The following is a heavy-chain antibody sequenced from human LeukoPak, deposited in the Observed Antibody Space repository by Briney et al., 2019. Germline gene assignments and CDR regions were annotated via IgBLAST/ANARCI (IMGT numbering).Heavy chain of an antibody. CDR3: AKDGGGYSQTRGDFDY. J-gene: IGHJ4*02. V-gene: IGHV3-30*18. D-gene: IGHD5-18*01. Sequence: GRSLRLSCAASGFTFSSYGMHWVRQAPGKGLEWVAVISYDGSNKYYADSVKGRFTISRDNSKNTLYLQMNSLRAEDTAVYYCAKDGGGYSQTRGDFDYWGQGTLVTVSS. CDR1: GFTFSSYG. CDR2: ISYDGSNK.